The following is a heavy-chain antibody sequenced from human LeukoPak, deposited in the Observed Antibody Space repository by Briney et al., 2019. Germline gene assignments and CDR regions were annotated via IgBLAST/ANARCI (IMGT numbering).Heavy chain of an antibody. J-gene: IGHJ4*02. CDR2: INYSGNT. CDR1: GGSISSYY. CDR3: ARLNVLNNSVLHHFDR. V-gene: IGHV4-59*08. Sequence: SETLSLTCTVSGGSISSYYWSWIRQPPGKGLEWIAYINYSGNTDYNPSLKSRVTISVDTSKNHFSLKLNSVTAADTAVYYCARLNVLNNSVLHHFDRWGQGTLVTVSS. D-gene: IGHD1/OR15-1a*01.